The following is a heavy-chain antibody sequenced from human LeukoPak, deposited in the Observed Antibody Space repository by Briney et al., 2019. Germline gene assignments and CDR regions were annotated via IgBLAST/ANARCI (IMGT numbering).Heavy chain of an antibody. V-gene: IGHV3-23*01. CDR3: AKAPDIVATGGRDY. J-gene: IGHJ4*02. D-gene: IGHD5-12*01. CDR2: ISGSGGST. CDR1: GFTFSSYA. Sequence: GGSLRLSCAASGFTFSSYAMSWVRRAPGKGLEWVSAISGSGGSTYYADSVKGRFTISRDNSKNTLYLQMNSLRAEDTAVYYCAKAPDIVATGGRDYWGQGTLVTVSS.